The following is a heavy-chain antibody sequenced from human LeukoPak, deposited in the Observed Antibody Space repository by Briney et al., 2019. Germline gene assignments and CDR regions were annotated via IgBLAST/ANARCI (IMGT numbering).Heavy chain of an antibody. CDR1: GDSITSHY. Sequence: SETLSLTCNVSGDSITSHYWNWVRQPPGKGLGWMGYIYYTGITKYNPSLKSRVSMSVDTSKNQVFLRVNSVTAADTAVYHCARSVDYFDNTGPHMMFDYWGQGSQVTVS. CDR3: ARSVDYFDNTGPHMMFDY. V-gene: IGHV4-59*11. J-gene: IGHJ4*02. D-gene: IGHD3-22*01. CDR2: IYYTGIT.